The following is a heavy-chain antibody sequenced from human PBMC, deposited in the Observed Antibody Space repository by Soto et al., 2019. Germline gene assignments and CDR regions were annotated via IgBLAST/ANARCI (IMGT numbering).Heavy chain of an antibody. CDR3: ATSIAAPPSYFDY. D-gene: IGHD6-6*01. V-gene: IGHV1-69*06. J-gene: IGHJ4*02. Sequence: SVKVSCKASGGTFSSYAISWVRQAPGQGLEWMGGIIPIFGTANYTQKFQGRVTITADKSTSTAYMELSSLRSEDTAVYYCATSIAAPPSYFDYWGQGTLVTVSS. CDR1: GGTFSSYA. CDR2: IIPIFGTA.